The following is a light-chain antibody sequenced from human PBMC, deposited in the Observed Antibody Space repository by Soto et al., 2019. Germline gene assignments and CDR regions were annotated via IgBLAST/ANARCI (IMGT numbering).Light chain of an antibody. CDR2: GVT. CDR3: CSYATGGTYV. CDR1: NSDVGRFNL. J-gene: IGLJ1*01. Sequence: QSALTQPASVSGSPGQSSTISCTGTNSDVGRFNLVSWYQHHPDKAPKLMIFGVTKRPSGVSNRFSGSKSGNTASLTISGLQAEDEADYYCCSYATGGTYVFGTGTKLTLL. V-gene: IGLV2-23*02.